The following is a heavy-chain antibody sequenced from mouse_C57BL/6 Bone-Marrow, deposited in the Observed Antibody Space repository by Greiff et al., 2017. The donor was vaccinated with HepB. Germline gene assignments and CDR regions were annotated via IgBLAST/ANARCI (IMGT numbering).Heavy chain of an antibody. CDR1: GYTFTDYY. J-gene: IGHJ1*03. CDR3: ARAPSYYGSSFFV. CDR2: INPYNGGT. D-gene: IGHD1-1*01. V-gene: IGHV1-19*01. Sequence: EVQLQQSGPVLVKPGASVKMSCKASGYTFTDYYMNWVKQSHGKSLEWIGVINPYNGGTSYNQKFKGKATLTVDKSSSTAYMELNSLTSEDSAVYYCARAPSYYGSSFFVWGTGTTVTVSS.